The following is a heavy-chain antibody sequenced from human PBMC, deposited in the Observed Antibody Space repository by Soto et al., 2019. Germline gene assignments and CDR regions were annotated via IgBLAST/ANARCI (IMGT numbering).Heavy chain of an antibody. CDR1: GFNFARFG. D-gene: IGHD3-3*01. Sequence: QVELVESGGGVVQPGGSLRLSCVGSGFNFARFGIQWIRQAPGQGLELVAIISRDGRVEAFADSVKGRFAISRDNSKNTVDLQMTGLRSDDTAVYYGAKEENQNYDVDHWGQGTLVTVST. CDR2: ISRDGRVE. V-gene: IGHV3-30*18. J-gene: IGHJ1*01. CDR3: AKEENQNYDVDH.